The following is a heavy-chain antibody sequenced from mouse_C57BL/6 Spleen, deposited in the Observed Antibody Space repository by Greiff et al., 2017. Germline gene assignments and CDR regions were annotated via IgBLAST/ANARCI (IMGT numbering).Heavy chain of an antibody. Sequence: EVQGVESGPELVKPGASVKMSCKASGYTFTDYNMHWVKQSHGKSLEWIGYINPNNGGTSYNPKFKGKATLTVNKSSITAYMELRSLTSEDSAVYYCANYYSNFHWYFDVWGTGTTVTVSS. CDR1: GYTFTDYN. CDR2: INPNNGGT. D-gene: IGHD2-5*01. CDR3: ANYYSNFHWYFDV. J-gene: IGHJ1*03. V-gene: IGHV1-22*01.